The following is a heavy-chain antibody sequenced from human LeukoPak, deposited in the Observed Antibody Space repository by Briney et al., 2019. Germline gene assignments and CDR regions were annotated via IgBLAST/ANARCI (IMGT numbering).Heavy chain of an antibody. Sequence: GASLQISCKGSGYIFTNYWIGWVRQLPGKGLEWMGIIYPDDSDTRNSPSFQGQVTISADKSITTAYLQWSSLKASDTAMYYCARRSKSYSSGWYDAFDMWGQGTMVTVSS. CDR3: ARRSKSYSSGWYDAFDM. CDR2: IYPDDSDT. J-gene: IGHJ3*02. D-gene: IGHD6-19*01. CDR1: GYIFTNYW. V-gene: IGHV5-51*01.